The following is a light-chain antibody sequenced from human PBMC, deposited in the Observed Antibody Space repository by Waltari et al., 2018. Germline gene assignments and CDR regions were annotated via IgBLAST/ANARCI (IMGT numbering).Light chain of an antibody. CDR1: TSNIGSNV. Sequence: QSVLTQPPPASGTPGQRVTISCSGSTSNIGSNVVNWYQQFPGKTPKLLINRIDQRPPGVPNRFSGSKSGTSASMAISVLQSEEEADYYCAAWDDSLHGHWVFGGGTKVTVL. CDR3: AAWDDSLHGHWV. V-gene: IGLV1-44*01. CDR2: RID. J-gene: IGLJ3*02.